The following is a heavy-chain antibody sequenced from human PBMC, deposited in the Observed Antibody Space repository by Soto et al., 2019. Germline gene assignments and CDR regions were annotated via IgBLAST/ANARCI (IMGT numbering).Heavy chain of an antibody. CDR3: GRGRSGQIVIFY. Sequence: ASVKVSCKTSGYTFTGHYIHWVRQAPQQGPEWMGEIGPESGATRYAEKFRGRVTMTMDTSITTVYMELRNLSPDDTAVYYCGRGRSGQIVIFYWRQGTPVTV. V-gene: IGHV1-2*02. J-gene: IGHJ4*02. CDR1: GYTFTGHY. D-gene: IGHD3-3*02. CDR2: IGPESGAT.